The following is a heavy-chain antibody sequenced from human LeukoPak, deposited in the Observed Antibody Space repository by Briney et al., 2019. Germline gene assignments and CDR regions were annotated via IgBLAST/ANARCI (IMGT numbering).Heavy chain of an antibody. J-gene: IGHJ4*02. CDR2: IYYSGST. V-gene: IGHV4-59*08. CDR3: ARHLMAVAGPFDY. CDR1: GGSISGYY. Sequence: SETLSLPCTVSGGSISGYYWSWVRQPPGQGLEWIGCIYYSGSTNYNPSLKSRVTISVDTSKNQFYLKLSSVTAADTAVYFCARHLMAVAGPFDYWGQGTLVTVSS. D-gene: IGHD6-19*01.